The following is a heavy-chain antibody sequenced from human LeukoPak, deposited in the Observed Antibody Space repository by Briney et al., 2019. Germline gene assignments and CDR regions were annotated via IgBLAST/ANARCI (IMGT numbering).Heavy chain of an antibody. J-gene: IGHJ4*02. CDR3: ARHLYGSGTRRLAGIDY. CDR2: IYYSGST. Sequence: SQTLSLTCTVSGGSISSGGYYWSWIRQHPGKGLEWIGYIYYSGSTNYNPSLKSRVTTSVDTSKNQFSLKLSSVTAADTAVYYCARHLYGSGTRRLAGIDYWGQGTLVTVSS. V-gene: IGHV4-61*08. D-gene: IGHD3-10*01. CDR1: GGSISSGGYY.